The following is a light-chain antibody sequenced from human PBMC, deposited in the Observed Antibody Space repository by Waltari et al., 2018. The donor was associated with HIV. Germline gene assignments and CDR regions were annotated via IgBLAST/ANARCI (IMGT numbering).Light chain of an antibody. CDR3: SSYTSSSTLNWV. J-gene: IGLJ3*02. CDR2: EVS. V-gene: IGLV2-14*01. CDR1: SSDVGGYHY. Sequence: QSALTPPASVSGSPGQSITISCTGTSSDVGGYHYVSWYQQHPGKAPKLMIYEVSNRPSGVSNRFSGSKSGNTASLTISGLQAEDEADYYCSSYTSSSTLNWVFGGGTKLTVL.